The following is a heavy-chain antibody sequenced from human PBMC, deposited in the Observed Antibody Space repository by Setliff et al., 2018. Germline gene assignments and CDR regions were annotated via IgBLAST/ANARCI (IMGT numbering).Heavy chain of an antibody. CDR2: IYTSGGT. D-gene: IGHD3-10*01. V-gene: IGHV4-4*08. CDR1: GDSMNDNH. CDR3: ARDRRDYIGSGSSEIDYYYYYYMDV. Sequence: PSETLSLTCNVSGDSMNDNHWTWIRQPPGKGLEWIGYIYTSGGTNYNPSLKSRVTISVDMSKNQVSLKLTSATAADTAMYYCARDRRDYIGSGSSEIDYYYYYYMDVWGKGTTVTVSS. J-gene: IGHJ6*03.